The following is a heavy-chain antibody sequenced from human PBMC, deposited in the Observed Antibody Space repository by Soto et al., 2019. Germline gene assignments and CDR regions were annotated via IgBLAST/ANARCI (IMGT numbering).Heavy chain of an antibody. CDR2: ITAGNGNT. D-gene: IGHD3-9*01. CDR1: GYTFTSYA. V-gene: IGHV1-3*01. J-gene: IGHJ5*02. Sequence: ASVKVSCKASGYTFTSYAMHWVRQAPGQRLEWMGWITAGNGNTKYSQKFQGRVTITRDTSASTAYMELSSLRSEDTAVYYCARARADILTGYSRNWFDPWGQGSMVTVSS. CDR3: ARARADILTGYSRNWFDP.